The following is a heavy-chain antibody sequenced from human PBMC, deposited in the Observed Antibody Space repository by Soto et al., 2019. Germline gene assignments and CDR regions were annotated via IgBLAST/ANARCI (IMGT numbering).Heavy chain of an antibody. J-gene: IGHJ4*02. D-gene: IGHD2-2*01. Sequence: GGSLRLSCAASGFTFSTYAMHWVRQAPGKGLEWVAVISYDGSNKYYADFVKGRFTISRDNSQNTLYLQMNSLRAEDTAVYYCAGYCTSISCYSRYWGQGTLVTVSS. V-gene: IGHV3-30*04. CDR1: GFTFSTYA. CDR2: ISYDGSNK. CDR3: AGYCTSISCYSRY.